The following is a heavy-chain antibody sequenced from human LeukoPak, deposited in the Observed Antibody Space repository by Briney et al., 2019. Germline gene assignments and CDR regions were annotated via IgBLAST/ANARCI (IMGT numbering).Heavy chain of an antibody. Sequence: SETLSLTCAVSGGSISSGGYSWSWIRQPPGTGLEWIGYIYHSGSTYYNPSPKSRVTISVDRSKNQFSLKLSSVTAADTAVYYCARERNDILTGYFDYWGQGTLVTVSS. V-gene: IGHV4-30-2*01. D-gene: IGHD3-9*01. J-gene: IGHJ4*02. CDR3: ARERNDILTGYFDY. CDR2: IYHSGST. CDR1: GGSISSGGYS.